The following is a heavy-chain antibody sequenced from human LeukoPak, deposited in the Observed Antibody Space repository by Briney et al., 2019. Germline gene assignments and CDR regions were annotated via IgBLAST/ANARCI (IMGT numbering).Heavy chain of an antibody. CDR3: AKDLYYYGSGSSFSPDY. Sequence: PGGSLRLSCAASGFTFSSYGMHWVRQAPGKGLEWVAFIRYDGSNKYYADSVKGRFTISRDNSKNTLYLQMNSLRAEDTAVYYCAKDLYYYGSGSSFSPDYWGQGTLVTVSS. CDR2: IRYDGSNK. D-gene: IGHD3-10*01. CDR1: GFTFSSYG. V-gene: IGHV3-30*02. J-gene: IGHJ4*02.